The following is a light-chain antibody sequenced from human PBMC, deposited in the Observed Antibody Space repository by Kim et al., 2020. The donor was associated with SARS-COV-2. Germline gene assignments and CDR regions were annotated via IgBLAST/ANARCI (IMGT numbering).Light chain of an antibody. Sequence: LGKKVRSTYQGDSLRSYYASWYQQKPGQAPVLVIYGKNNRPSGIPDRFSGSSSGNTASLTITGAQAEDEADYYCNSRDSSGNHLVVFGGGTQLTVL. CDR1: SLRSYY. CDR3: NSRDSSGNHLVV. V-gene: IGLV3-19*01. CDR2: GKN. J-gene: IGLJ2*01.